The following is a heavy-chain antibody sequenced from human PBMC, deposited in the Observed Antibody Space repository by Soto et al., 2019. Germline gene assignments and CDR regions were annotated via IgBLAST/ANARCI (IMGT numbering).Heavy chain of an antibody. D-gene: IGHD3-10*01. V-gene: IGHV4-31*03. CDR3: ARAANSYGSGNDY. CDR1: GGSISSGGYY. Sequence: SETLSLTCTVSGGSISSGGYYWSWIRQHPGKGLEWIGYIYYSGSTYYNPSLKSRVTISVDTSKNQFSLKLSSVTAADTAVYYCARAANSYGSGNDYWGQGTLVTVSS. J-gene: IGHJ4*02. CDR2: IYYSGST.